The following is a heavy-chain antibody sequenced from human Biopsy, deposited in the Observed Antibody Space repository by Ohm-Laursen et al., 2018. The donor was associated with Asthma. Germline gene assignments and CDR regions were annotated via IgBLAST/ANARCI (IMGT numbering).Heavy chain of an antibody. V-gene: IGHV4-59*07. J-gene: IGHJ4*02. CDR2: VYYSGST. CDR1: GGSINNFY. Sequence: SDTLSLTCTVSGGSINNFYWSWIRQPPGKGLESIGHVYYSGSTNYNPSLKSRVTISIDASKNQFSLKLTSVTAADTAVYYCARGVDRVTGLLDHFDSGGRGTLVTASS. D-gene: IGHD2-21*02. CDR3: ARGVDRVTGLLDHFDS.